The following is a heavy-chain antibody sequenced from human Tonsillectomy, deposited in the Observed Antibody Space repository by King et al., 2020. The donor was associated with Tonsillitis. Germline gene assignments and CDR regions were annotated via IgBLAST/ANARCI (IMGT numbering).Heavy chain of an antibody. CDR3: AKCGGDCYSYYY. CDR2: IYYSGST. Sequence: VQLQESGPGLVKPSETLSLTCTVSGGSISSYYWSWIRQSPGKGLEWIGYIYYSGSTNYNPSLKSRVTISVDTSKNQFSMKLSSVTAADTAVYYCAKCGGDCYSYYYWGQGTLVTVSS. J-gene: IGHJ4*02. V-gene: IGHV4-59*01. D-gene: IGHD2-21*02. CDR1: GGSISSYY.